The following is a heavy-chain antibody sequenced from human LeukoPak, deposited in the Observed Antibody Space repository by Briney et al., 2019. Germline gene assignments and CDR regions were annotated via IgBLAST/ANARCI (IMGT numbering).Heavy chain of an antibody. CDR1: GGSISSSSYY. Sequence: SETLSLTCTVSGGSISSSSYYWGWIRQPPGKGLEWIGSIYYSGSTYYNPSLKSRVTISVDTSKNQFSLKLSSVTAADTAVYYCARMGTHYYGSGSYYFRDYYYYYMDVWGKGTTVTISS. D-gene: IGHD3-10*01. CDR2: IYYSGST. V-gene: IGHV4-39*07. CDR3: ARMGTHYYGSGSYYFRDYYYYYMDV. J-gene: IGHJ6*03.